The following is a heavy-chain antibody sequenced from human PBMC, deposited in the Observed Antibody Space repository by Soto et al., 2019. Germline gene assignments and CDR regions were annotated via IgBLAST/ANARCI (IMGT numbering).Heavy chain of an antibody. D-gene: IGHD6-13*01. V-gene: IGHV3-30-3*01. J-gene: IGHJ4*02. CDR3: ARAGYSSSWCLGCDY. CDR1: GFTFSSYA. Sequence: QVQLVESGGGVVQPGRSLRLSCAASGFTFSSYAMHWVRQAPGKGLEWVAVISYDGSNKYYADSVKGRFTISRDNSKNTLYLQMNSLRAEDTAVYYCARAGYSSSWCLGCDYWGQGTLVTVSS. CDR2: ISYDGSNK.